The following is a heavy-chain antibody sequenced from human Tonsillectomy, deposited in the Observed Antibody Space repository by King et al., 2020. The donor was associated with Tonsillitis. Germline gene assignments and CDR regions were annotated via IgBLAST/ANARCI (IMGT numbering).Heavy chain of an antibody. CDR1: GGSFSGYY. V-gene: IGHV4-34*01. CDR2: INHSGST. J-gene: IGHJ1*01. Sequence: VQLQQWGAGLLKPSETLSLTCAVYGGSFSGYYWSWIRQPPGKGLEWIGGINHSGSTNYNPSLKSRVTISVDTSKNQFSLKLSSVTAADTAVYYCARGRSSYQGRYFQHWGQGTLVTVSS. CDR3: ARGRSSYQGRYFQH. D-gene: IGHD5-12*01.